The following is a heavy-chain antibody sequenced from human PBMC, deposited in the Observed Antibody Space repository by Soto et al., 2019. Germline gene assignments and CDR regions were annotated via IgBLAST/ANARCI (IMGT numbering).Heavy chain of an antibody. CDR2: IDWDDDK. Sequence: SGPTLVNPTQTLTRTCTFSGFSLSTSGMCVSWIRQPPGKALEWLALIDWDDDKYYSTSLKTRLTISKDTSKNQVVLTMTNMDPVDTATYYCARTRRVVLRGYYYYGMDVWGQGTTVTVSS. CDR3: ARTRRVVLRGYYYYGMDV. CDR1: GFSLSTSGMC. J-gene: IGHJ6*02. D-gene: IGHD2-15*01. V-gene: IGHV2-70*01.